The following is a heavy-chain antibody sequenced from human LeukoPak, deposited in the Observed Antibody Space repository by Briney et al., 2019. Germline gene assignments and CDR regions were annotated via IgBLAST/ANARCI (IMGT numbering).Heavy chain of an antibody. CDR3: ATGQGHTHATYYFDS. Sequence: SQTLSLTCAISGDSVSSNSGSWNWVRQSPSRGLEWLGRTYYRSRWFNEYAESVKSRIIISPDTSNNQFSLHLNSVSPEDTAVYYCATGQGHTHATYYFDSWGQGTLVTVSS. V-gene: IGHV6-1*01. J-gene: IGHJ4*02. CDR2: TYYRSRWFN. CDR1: GDSVSSNSGS.